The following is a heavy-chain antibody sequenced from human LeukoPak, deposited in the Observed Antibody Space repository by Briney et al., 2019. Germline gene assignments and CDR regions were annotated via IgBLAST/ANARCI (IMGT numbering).Heavy chain of an antibody. CDR3: AREDLLRSSGYLDY. D-gene: IGHD3-22*01. CDR1: GFSFNKYG. Sequence: GGSLRLSCTASGFSFNKYGTHWVRQAPGKGLEWVTFIQYDDSVKFYADSVKGRFTISRDNSKNTLYLQMNSLRAEDTAVYYCAREDLLRSSGYLDYWGQGTLVTVSS. CDR2: IQYDDSVK. V-gene: IGHV3-30*02. J-gene: IGHJ4*02.